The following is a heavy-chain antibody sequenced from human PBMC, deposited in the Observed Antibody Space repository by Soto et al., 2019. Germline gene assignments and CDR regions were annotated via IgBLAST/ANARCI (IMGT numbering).Heavy chain of an antibody. Sequence: PGESLKISCKASGYSFSSYWIGWVRQMPGKGLEWMGFIYLGDSDTTYSPSFQGQVTISADKSITTAFLQWTSLKASDTAIYYCARLALGVVVNAPFDHWGQGTLVTVSS. CDR3: ARLALGVVVNAPFDH. V-gene: IGHV5-51*01. D-gene: IGHD2-15*01. J-gene: IGHJ4*02. CDR1: GYSFSSYW. CDR2: IYLGDSDT.